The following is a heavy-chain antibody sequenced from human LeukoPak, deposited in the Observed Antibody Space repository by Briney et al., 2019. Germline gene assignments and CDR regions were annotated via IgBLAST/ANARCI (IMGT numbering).Heavy chain of an antibody. D-gene: IGHD6-6*01. V-gene: IGHV4-59*01. J-gene: IGHJ4*02. CDR2: IYYSGST. CDR3: ARSEYGSSRTFDY. Sequence: PSETLSLTCTVSGGSISSYYWSWIRQPPGKGLEWIGYIYYSGSTNYNPSLKSRVTISVDTSKNQFSLKLSSVTAADTAVYYCARSEYGSSRTFDYWGQGTLVTVSS. CDR1: GGSISSYY.